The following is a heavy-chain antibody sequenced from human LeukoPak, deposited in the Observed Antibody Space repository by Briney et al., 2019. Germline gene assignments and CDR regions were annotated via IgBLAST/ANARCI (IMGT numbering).Heavy chain of an antibody. CDR1: GFTFSSYA. D-gene: IGHD1-26*01. CDR2: ISYDGSNK. Sequence: PGGSLRLSCAASGFTFSSYAMHWVRQAPGKGLEWVAVISYDGSNKYYADSVKGRFTISRDNSKNTLYLQMNSLRAEDTAVYYCARDEGGSYLYWGQGTLVTVSS. CDR3: ARDEGGSYLY. J-gene: IGHJ4*02. V-gene: IGHV3-30-3*01.